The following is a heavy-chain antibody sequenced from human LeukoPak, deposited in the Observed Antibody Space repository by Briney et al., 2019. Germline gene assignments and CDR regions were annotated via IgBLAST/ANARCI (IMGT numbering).Heavy chain of an antibody. J-gene: IGHJ2*01. D-gene: IGHD2-2*01. CDR3: ARGAASWRYWYFDL. CDR2: IYYSGST. CDR1: GGSISSSSYY. V-gene: IGHV4-39*07. Sequence: SETLSLTCTVSGGSISSSSYYWGWIRQPPGKGLEWIGSIYYSGSTYYNPSLKSRVTISVDTSKNQFSLKLSSVTAADTAVYYCARGAASWRYWYFDLWGRGTLVTVSS.